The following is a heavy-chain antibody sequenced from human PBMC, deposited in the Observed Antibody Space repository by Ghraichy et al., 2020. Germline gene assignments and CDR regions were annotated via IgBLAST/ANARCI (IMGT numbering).Heavy chain of an antibody. D-gene: IGHD2-15*01. CDR1: GFTFSSYS. CDR2: ISSSSSTI. J-gene: IGHJ5*02. CDR3: ARDLATLLPNWFDP. Sequence: SCAASGFTFSSYSMNWVRQAPGKGLEWVSYISSSSSTIYYADSVKGRFTISRDNAKNSLYLQMNSLRAEDTAVYYCARDLATLLPNWFDPWGQGTLVTVSS. V-gene: IGHV3-48*04.